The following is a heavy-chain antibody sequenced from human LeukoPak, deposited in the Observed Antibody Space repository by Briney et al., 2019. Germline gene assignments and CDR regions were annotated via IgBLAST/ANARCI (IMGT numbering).Heavy chain of an antibody. CDR3: ARVPTYYYDSSGYYPY. CDR1: GYTLTELS. Sequence: ASVKVSCKVSGYTLTELSMHWVRQAPGKGLEWMGGFDPEDGETIYAQKFQGRVTMTRDTSTSTVYMELSSLRSEDTAVYYCARVPTYYYDSSGYYPYWGQGTLVTVSS. J-gene: IGHJ4*02. D-gene: IGHD3-22*01. CDR2: FDPEDGET. V-gene: IGHV1-24*01.